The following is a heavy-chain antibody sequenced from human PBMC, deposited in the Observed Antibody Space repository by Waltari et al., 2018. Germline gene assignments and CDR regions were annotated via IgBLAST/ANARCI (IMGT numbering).Heavy chain of an antibody. CDR2: SVPSFGTA. V-gene: IGHV1-69*08. Sequence: QVQLVQSGAEVKKPGSSVKVSCKASGDSFSRYASSWVRQAPGQGLEWKGTSVPSFGTANYARKFQGRVTLTADKSTSTAYMELNSLTFEDTAIYFCARDTWGSNHYFEFWGQGTLVTVSS. D-gene: IGHD3-16*01. CDR3: ARDTWGSNHYFEF. J-gene: IGHJ4*02. CDR1: GDSFSRYA.